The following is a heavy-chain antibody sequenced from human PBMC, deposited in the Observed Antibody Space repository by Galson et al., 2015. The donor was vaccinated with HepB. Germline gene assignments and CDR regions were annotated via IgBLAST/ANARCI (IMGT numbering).Heavy chain of an antibody. CDR1: GFIVSSNY. J-gene: IGHJ4*02. CDR3: ARTLTSGVFDY. Sequence: SLRLSCAASGFIVSSNYMSWVRQAPGKGLEWVAVLYTDETPYYADSVKVRFTISRSDSNNTVFLQMNSLGADDTAVYYCARTLTSGVFDYWGQGTLVTVSS. D-gene: IGHD4-11*01. V-gene: IGHV3-66*01. CDR2: LYTDETP.